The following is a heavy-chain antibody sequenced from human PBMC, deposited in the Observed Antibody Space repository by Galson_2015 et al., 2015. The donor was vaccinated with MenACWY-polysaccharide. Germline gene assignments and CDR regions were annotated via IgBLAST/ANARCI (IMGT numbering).Heavy chain of an antibody. V-gene: IGHV3-11*01. Sequence: SLRLSCAASGFSLGAWYMSWIRQAPGKGLEWLSYISKSGDSIYYGDSVKGRFAISRDNAKNSLYLQLNSLEVEDTAIYYCARGHYGLDCWSQTTTVTVSS. CDR1: GFSLGAWY. CDR3: ARGHYGLDC. CDR2: ISKSGDSI. J-gene: IGHJ6*02.